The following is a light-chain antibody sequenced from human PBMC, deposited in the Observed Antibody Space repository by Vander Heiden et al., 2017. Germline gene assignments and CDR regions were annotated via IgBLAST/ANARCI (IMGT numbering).Light chain of an antibody. CDR1: QSINNW. CDR2: KAS. CDR3: HQYNSYSPST. J-gene: IGKJ1*01. V-gene: IGKV1-5*03. Sequence: IQMSQTPSTLAASVGDRATIPCRASQSINNWLAWYQQRPGKAPKLLIYKASTLESGVASRFSGSGSGTEFTLTISSLQPDDFATYYCHQYNSYSPSTFGQGTQVEIK.